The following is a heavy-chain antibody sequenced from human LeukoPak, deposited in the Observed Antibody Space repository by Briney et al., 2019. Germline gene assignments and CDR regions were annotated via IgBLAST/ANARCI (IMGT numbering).Heavy chain of an antibody. V-gene: IGHV3-7*01. CDR1: GFTLSDYW. Sequence: GGSLRLSCAVSGFTLSDYWMNWVRQAPGKGLEWVASIRQDGSEKTYLDSVKGRFTISRDNTKNSLFLQMNSLRAEDTAVYYCARDGTAPGLYFDLWGQGTLVTVSS. J-gene: IGHJ4*01. CDR2: IRQDGSEK. D-gene: IGHD1/OR15-1a*01. CDR3: ARDGTAPGLYFDL.